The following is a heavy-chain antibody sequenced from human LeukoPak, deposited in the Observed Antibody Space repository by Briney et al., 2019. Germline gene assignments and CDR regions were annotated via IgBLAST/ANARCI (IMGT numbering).Heavy chain of an antibody. J-gene: IGHJ3*02. Sequence: PGGSLRLACAASGFTFSSYDMHWVRQATGKGLEWVSAIDKVGGTYYAGSVKGRFTISRENAKNSLYLQMNSLRAGDTAVYFCTRRMRGLGSYSDAFDIWGQGTMVTVSS. D-gene: IGHD3-10*01. CDR3: TRRMRGLGSYSDAFDI. CDR2: IDKVGGT. V-gene: IGHV3-13*04. CDR1: GFTFSSYD.